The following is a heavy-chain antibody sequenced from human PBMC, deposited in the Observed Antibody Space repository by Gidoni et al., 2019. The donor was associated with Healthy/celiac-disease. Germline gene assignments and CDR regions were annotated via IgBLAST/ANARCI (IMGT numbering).Heavy chain of an antibody. J-gene: IGHJ4*02. CDR1: GFTFSSYS. CDR2: ISSSSSTI. Sequence: EVQLVESGGGLVQPGGSLRLSCAASGFTFSSYSMNWVRQAPGKGLEWVSYISSSSSTIYYADSVKGRFTISRDNAKNSLYLQMNSLRDEDTAVYYCARDQARVGATTAIDYWGQGTLVTVSS. V-gene: IGHV3-48*02. D-gene: IGHD1-26*01. CDR3: ARDQARVGATTAIDY.